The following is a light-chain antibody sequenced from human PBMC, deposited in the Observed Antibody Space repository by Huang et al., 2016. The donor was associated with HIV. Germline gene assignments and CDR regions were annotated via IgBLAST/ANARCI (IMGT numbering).Light chain of an antibody. Sequence: EIVLTQSPATLSLSPGEGATLSGRASQSIGSYLAWYHQRPGQAPRLLIYDASIRATGIPARFSGRGSGTDFTLTISSLEPEDFAVYYCQQRNNWPPWTFGQGTKVELK. CDR3: QQRNNWPPWT. CDR2: DAS. CDR1: QSIGSY. V-gene: IGKV3-11*01. J-gene: IGKJ1*01.